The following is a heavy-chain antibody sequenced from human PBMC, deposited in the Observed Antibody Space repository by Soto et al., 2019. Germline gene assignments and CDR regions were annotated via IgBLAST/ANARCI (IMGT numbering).Heavy chain of an antibody. V-gene: IGHV5-51*01. CDR3: ARLSDDFWSGRTYYYYYMDV. D-gene: IGHD3-3*01. J-gene: IGHJ6*03. CDR1: GYSFTSYW. CDR2: IYPGDSDT. Sequence: PGESLKISYKGSGYSFTSYWIGWVRQMPGKGLEWMGIIYPGDSDTRYSPSFQGQVTISADKSISTAYLQWSSLKASDTAMYYCARLSDDFWSGRTYYYYYMDVWGKGTTVTVSS.